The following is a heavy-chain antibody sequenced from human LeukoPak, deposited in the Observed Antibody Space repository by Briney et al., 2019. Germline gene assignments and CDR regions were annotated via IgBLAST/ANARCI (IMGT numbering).Heavy chain of an antibody. D-gene: IGHD1-1*01. CDR2: ISGPGGDT. CDR3: CSNWNFDY. Sequence: PGGSLRLSCAASGFSFNSYAMAWVRQAPGKGLESVSTISGPGGDTYYADSVKGRFTISRDNSKNTLYLQMDSLRAEDTAIYYCCSNWNFDYWGQGTLVTVSS. J-gene: IGHJ4*02. V-gene: IGHV3-23*01. CDR1: GFSFNSYA.